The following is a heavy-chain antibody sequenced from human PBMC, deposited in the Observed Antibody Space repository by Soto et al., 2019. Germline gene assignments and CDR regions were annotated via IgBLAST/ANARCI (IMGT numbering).Heavy chain of an antibody. CDR3: ARPQYVGGDGAFNI. D-gene: IGHD2-21*01. J-gene: IGHJ3*02. CDR1: GGSISDFY. V-gene: IGHV4-4*07. CDR2: IHTSGST. Sequence: SETLSLTCTVSGGSISDFYWSWIRQPAGKGLEWIGRIHTSGSTNINPSLKSRVSLSVDTSRNQLSLTLTSVTAADTAAYYCARPQYVGGDGAFNIWGQGTVVTVSS.